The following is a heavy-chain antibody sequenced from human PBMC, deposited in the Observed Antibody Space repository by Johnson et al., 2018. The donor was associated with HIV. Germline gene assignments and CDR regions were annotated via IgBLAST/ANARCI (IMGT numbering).Heavy chain of an antibody. D-gene: IGHD1-26*01. CDR3: ARDGGELAGAYAFDI. Sequence: VQLVESGGDLVQPGGSLRLSCAASGINVSSIYMSWVRQAPGKGLEWVGRIKSKTDGGTTDYAAPVKGRFTISSDDSTNTLYRQMNSLKPEDTAGYYCARDGGELAGAYAFDIWGQGTMVTVSS. J-gene: IGHJ3*02. CDR2: IKSKTDGGTT. CDR1: GINVSSIY. V-gene: IGHV3-15*01.